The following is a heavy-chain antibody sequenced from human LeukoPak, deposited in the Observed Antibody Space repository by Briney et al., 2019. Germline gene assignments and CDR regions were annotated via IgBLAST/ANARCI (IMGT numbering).Heavy chain of an antibody. CDR1: GFTFNNYA. V-gene: IGHV3-23*01. Sequence: PGGSLRLSCTASGFTFNNYAFSWVRQAPGKGLEWVSGITGRAYSTYYADSVKGRFTISRDNSKNTLYLQMNSLRGEDTAVYSCARGQRRHIDMAPSFDYWGQGTLVTVSS. CDR3: ARGQRRHIDMAPSFDY. J-gene: IGHJ4*02. D-gene: IGHD5-24*01. CDR2: ITGRAYST.